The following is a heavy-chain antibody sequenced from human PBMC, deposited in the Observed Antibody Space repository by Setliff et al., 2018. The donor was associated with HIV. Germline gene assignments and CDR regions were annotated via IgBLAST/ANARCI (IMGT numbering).Heavy chain of an antibody. CDR1: GFTFSSYA. D-gene: IGHD3-3*01. CDR3: AKDYYNFWSGYGPDYYGMDV. CDR2: IRYDGSNK. J-gene: IGHJ6*02. Sequence: QAGGSLRLSCAASGFTFSSYAMHWVRQAPGKGLEWVAAIRYDGSNKYYADPVKGRFIISRDNSQKTVTLQMNSLRVEDTAVYYCAKDYYNFWSGYGPDYYGMDVWGQGTTVTVSS. V-gene: IGHV3-30*02.